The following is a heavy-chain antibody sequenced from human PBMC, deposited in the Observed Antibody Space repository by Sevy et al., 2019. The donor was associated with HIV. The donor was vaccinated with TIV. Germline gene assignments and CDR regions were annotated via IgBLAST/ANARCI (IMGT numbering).Heavy chain of an antibody. J-gene: IGHJ4*02. D-gene: IGHD4-4*01. CDR2: ISSSSSYR. CDR3: ASGYSNYLIDY. Sequence: VGSLRLSCAASGFTFSSYSMNWVRQAPGKALEWVSSISSSSSYRYYADSVKGRFTISRDNAKTSLFLQMNSLRAEDTAVYYCASGYSNYLIDYWGQGTLVTVSS. CDR1: GFTFSSYS. V-gene: IGHV3-21*01.